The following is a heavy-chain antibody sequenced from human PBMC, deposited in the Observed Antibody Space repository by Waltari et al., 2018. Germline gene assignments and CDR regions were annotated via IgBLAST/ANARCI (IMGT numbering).Heavy chain of an antibody. D-gene: IGHD2-2*01. CDR1: GGTFGRFA. CDR2: IIPKIGAS. CDR3: ATDTSPPY. Sequence: QVQLVQSGAEVKKPGSSVKVSCKASGGTFGRFAISWVQQAAGEGLEWMGGIIPKIGASNYAQKFQGRVTITADDSTRIAYMEVSSLRFEDTAVYFCATDTSPPYWGQGTLVIVSS. V-gene: IGHV1-69*01. J-gene: IGHJ4*02.